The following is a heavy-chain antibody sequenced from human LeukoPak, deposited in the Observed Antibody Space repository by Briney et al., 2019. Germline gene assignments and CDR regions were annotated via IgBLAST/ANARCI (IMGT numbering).Heavy chain of an antibody. V-gene: IGHV3-30*03. D-gene: IGHD6-19*01. CDR2: MSYDGSNI. Sequence: GGSLRLSCAASGFTFSSYGMHWVRQAPGKGLEWVAVMSYDGSNIYYADSVKGRFTISRDNSKNTLYLQMSSLRAEDTAIYYCARVYSSGWSLPFEYWGQGTLVTVSS. J-gene: IGHJ4*02. CDR3: ARVYSSGWSLPFEY. CDR1: GFTFSSYG.